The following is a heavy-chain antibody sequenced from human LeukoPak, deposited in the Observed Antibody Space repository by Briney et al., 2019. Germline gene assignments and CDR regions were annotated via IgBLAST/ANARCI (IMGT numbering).Heavy chain of an antibody. CDR2: ISSSSSYI. CDR1: GFTFSSYS. CDR3: ARDRGSGSYTKLDY. V-gene: IGHV3-21*01. Sequence: GGSLRLSCAASGFTFSSYSMKWVRQAPGKGLGWVSSISSSSSYIYYADSVKGRFTISRDNAKNSLYLQMDSLKAEDTAVYYCARDRGSGSYTKLDYWGRGTLVTVSS. D-gene: IGHD3-10*01. J-gene: IGHJ4*02.